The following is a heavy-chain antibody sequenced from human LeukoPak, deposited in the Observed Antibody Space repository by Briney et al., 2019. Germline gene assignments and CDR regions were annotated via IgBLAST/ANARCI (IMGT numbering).Heavy chain of an antibody. CDR3: ARDRRDYVWGSYCDY. D-gene: IGHD3-16*01. V-gene: IGHV3-21*01. CDR2: IGISSNKI. CDR1: GFTLRSYT. Sequence: GGSLRLSCAASGFTLRSYTMNWVRQAPGKGLEWVSSIGISSNKIYYADSVKGRFIISRDNAKNSVYLQMNSLRAEDTAVYYCARDRRDYVWGSYCDYWGQGNLVTVSS. J-gene: IGHJ4*02.